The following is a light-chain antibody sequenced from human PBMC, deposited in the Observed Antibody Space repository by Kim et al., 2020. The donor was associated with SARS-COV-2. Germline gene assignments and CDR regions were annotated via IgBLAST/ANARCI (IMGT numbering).Light chain of an antibody. CDR2: YDS. Sequence: APGKTTRMTCGGNNIGSKSVDWYQQKPGQAPVLVIYYDSGRPSGIPERFSGSNSGNTATLTISRVEAGDEADDYCQVWDSSSDRVVFGGGTQLTVL. V-gene: IGLV3-21*04. CDR3: QVWDSSSDRVV. J-gene: IGLJ2*01. CDR1: NIGSKS.